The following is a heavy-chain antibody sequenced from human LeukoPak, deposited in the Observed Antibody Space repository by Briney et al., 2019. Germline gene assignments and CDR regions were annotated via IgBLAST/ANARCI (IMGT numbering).Heavy chain of an antibody. CDR2: IKSDGSST. CDR3: ARDGYYDTSGYYYTSDAFDI. D-gene: IGHD3-22*01. J-gene: IGHJ3*02. Sequence: GGSLRLSCAASGFTFSSYWMHWVRQAPGKGLVWVSRIKSDGSSTRYADSVKGRFTISRDNAKNSLYLQMNSLRAEDTAVYYCARDGYYDTSGYYYTSDAFDIWGQGTMVTVSS. V-gene: IGHV3-74*01. CDR1: GFTFSSYW.